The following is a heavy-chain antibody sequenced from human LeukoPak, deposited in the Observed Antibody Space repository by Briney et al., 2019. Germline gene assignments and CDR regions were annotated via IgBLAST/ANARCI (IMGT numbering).Heavy chain of an antibody. CDR1: GFTVSSNY. J-gene: IGHJ3*02. D-gene: IGHD6-19*01. CDR2: IYSGGST. CDR3: AESGWYSEGAFDI. Sequence: GGSLRLSCAASGFTVSSNYMSWVRQAPGKGLEWVSVIYSGGSTYYADSVKGRFTISRDNSKNTLYLQMNSLRAEDTAVYYCAESGWYSEGAFDIWGQGTMVTVSP. V-gene: IGHV3-53*01.